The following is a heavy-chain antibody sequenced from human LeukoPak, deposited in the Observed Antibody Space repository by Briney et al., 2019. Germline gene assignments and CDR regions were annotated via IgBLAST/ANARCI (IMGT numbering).Heavy chain of an antibody. V-gene: IGHV3-30*02. CDR3: AKDRIILPASTSFDY. J-gene: IGHJ4*02. Sequence: GGSLRLSCAASGFTFSSYGMHWVRQAPGKGLEWVAFIRYDEDNKSYADSVKGRFTTSRDNSKNTLYLQMNSLRAEDTAVYYCAKDRIILPASTSFDYWGQGTLVTVSS. CDR1: GFTFSSYG. CDR2: IRYDEDNK. D-gene: IGHD2-2*01.